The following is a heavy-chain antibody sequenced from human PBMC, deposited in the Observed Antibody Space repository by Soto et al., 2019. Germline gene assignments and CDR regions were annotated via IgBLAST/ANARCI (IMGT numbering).Heavy chain of an antibody. V-gene: IGHV1-69*13. D-gene: IGHD3-9*01. CDR2: IVPVFGTP. CDR1: GGVFSNYA. J-gene: IGHJ5*02. Sequence: RASVKVSCKASGGVFSNYALTWFRQAPGQGLEWVGGIVPVFGTPNYAPKFQGRVTVTADESTRTGYTELSSLTSEDTAMYYCARGSHNLSPGYYFDNCGQGTPVTVSS. CDR3: ARGSHNLSPGYYFDN.